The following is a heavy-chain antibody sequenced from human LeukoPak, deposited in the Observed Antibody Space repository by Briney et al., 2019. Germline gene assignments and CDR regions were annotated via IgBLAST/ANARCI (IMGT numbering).Heavy chain of an antibody. CDR1: GYTFTGYY. J-gene: IGHJ5*02. V-gene: IGHV1-2*02. Sequence: ASVKVSCKASGYTFTGYYMHWVRQAPGQGLERMGWINPNSGGTNYAQKFQGRVTMTRDTSISTAYMERSRLRSDDTAVYYCARGKFKTLSQGFDPWGQGTLVTVSS. CDR2: INPNSGGT. CDR3: ARGKFKTLSQGFDP.